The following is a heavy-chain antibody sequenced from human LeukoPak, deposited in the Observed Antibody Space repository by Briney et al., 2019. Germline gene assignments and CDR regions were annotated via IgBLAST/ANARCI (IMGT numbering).Heavy chain of an antibody. J-gene: IGHJ3*02. CDR3: AKATFREMATISYAFDI. D-gene: IGHD5-24*01. CDR1: GGTFSSYA. V-gene: IGHV1-69*04. Sequence: GSSVKVSCKASGGTFSSYAISWVRQAPGQGLEWMGRIIPILGIANYAQKFQGRVTITADKSTSTAYMELSSLRSEDTAVYYCAKATFREMATISYAFDIWGQGTMVTVSS. CDR2: IIPILGIA.